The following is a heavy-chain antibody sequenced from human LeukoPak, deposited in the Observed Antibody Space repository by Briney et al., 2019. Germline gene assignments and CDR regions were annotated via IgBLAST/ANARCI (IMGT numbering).Heavy chain of an antibody. CDR2: ISYDGSNT. J-gene: IGHJ4*02. D-gene: IGHD3-22*01. CDR1: GFTFSSYG. Sequence: PGGSLRLTCAASGFTFSSYGLHWVRQAPGKGLEWVAVISYDGSNTYYADSVKGRFTISRDTSKNTLYLQMNSLRTEDTALYYCAGSSGPYYFDYWGQGTLVTVSS. V-gene: IGHV3-30*03. CDR3: AGSSGPYYFDY.